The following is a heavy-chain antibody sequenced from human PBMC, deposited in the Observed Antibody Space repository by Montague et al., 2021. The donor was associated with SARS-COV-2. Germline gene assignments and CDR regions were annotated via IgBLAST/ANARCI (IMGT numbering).Heavy chain of an antibody. CDR2: IYTSGST. V-gene: IGHV4-4*07. CDR3: AREAWFGDKTSASEYYGMDV. J-gene: IGHJ6*02. D-gene: IGHD3-10*01. Sequence: SETLSLTCTVSGGSISSYYWSWIRQPAGKGLEWIGRIYTSGSTNYNPSLKSRVTMSVDTSKNQVSLKLSSVTAADTAVYYCAREAWFGDKTSASEYYGMDVWGQGTTVTVSS. CDR1: GGSISSYY.